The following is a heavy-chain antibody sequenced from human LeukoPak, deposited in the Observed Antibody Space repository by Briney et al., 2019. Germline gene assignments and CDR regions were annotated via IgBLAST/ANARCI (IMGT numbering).Heavy chain of an antibody. D-gene: IGHD4-17*01. CDR3: TRPGYGDYYYYYMDV. J-gene: IGHJ6*03. V-gene: IGHV3-73*01. Sequence: GGSLRLSCAASGFTFSGSAMHWVRQASGKGLEWVGRIRSKANSYATAYAASVKGGFTISRDDSKNTAYLQMNSLKTEDTAVYYCTRPGYGDYYYYYMDVWGKGTTVTVSS. CDR1: GFTFSGSA. CDR2: IRSKANSYAT.